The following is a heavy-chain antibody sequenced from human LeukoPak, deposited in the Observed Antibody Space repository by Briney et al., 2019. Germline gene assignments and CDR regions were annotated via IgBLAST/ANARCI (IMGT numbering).Heavy chain of an antibody. V-gene: IGHV4-34*01. CDR1: GGSFSGYY. D-gene: IGHD3-22*01. CDR3: VTYYYGSSAPKRNY. CDR2: INHSGST. J-gene: IGHJ4*02. Sequence: SETLSLTCAVYGGSFSGYYWSWIRQPPGKGLEWIGEINHSGSTNYNPSLKSRVTISVDTSKNQFSLKLSSVTAADTAVYYCVTYYYGSSAPKRNYWGQGILVTVSS.